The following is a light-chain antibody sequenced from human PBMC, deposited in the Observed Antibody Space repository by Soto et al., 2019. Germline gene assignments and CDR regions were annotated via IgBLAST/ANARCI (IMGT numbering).Light chain of an antibody. V-gene: IGKV3-20*01. Sequence: EIVLTYSPGTLSRCGGERATLSCRASQSVSNNYLAWYQQKPGQAPRLLIYGASNRATGIPDRFSGSGSGTDFTLTISRLETEDFAVYYCQQYGSSGTFGQGTKVDI. J-gene: IGKJ1*01. CDR1: QSVSNNY. CDR3: QQYGSSGT. CDR2: GAS.